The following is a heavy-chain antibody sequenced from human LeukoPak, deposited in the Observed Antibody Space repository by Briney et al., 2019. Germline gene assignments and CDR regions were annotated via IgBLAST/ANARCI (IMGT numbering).Heavy chain of an antibody. CDR3: AGDNSVRDTAWWFDP. D-gene: IGHD2-21*02. J-gene: IGHJ5*02. Sequence: GASVKVSCKASGYTFTSYYMHWVRQAPGQGLEWMGLINPSGHWTSYAQKFQGRVTLTRDVSTSTDYLELSSLRSEDAAVYCCAGDNSVRDTAWWFDPWGQGTLVTVSS. V-gene: IGHV1-46*01. CDR2: INPSGHWT. CDR1: GYTFTSYY.